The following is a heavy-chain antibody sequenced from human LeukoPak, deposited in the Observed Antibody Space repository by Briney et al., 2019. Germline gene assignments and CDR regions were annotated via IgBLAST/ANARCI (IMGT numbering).Heavy chain of an antibody. V-gene: IGHV6-1*01. CDR2: TYYRSKWYN. J-gene: IGHJ4*02. D-gene: IGHD6-13*01. Sequence: SQTLSLTCAISGDSVSSNSAAWNWIRQSPSRGLEWLGRTYYRSKWYNDYAVSVKSRITINPDTSKNQFSLQLNSVTPEDTAVYYCARDIGIAAAGDLYYLDYWGQGTLVTVSS. CDR1: GDSVSSNSAA. CDR3: ARDIGIAAAGDLYYLDY.